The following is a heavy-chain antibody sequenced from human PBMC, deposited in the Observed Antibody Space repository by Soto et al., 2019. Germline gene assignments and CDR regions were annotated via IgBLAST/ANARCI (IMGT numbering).Heavy chain of an antibody. Sequence: SETLSLTCTVSGGSIGSYYWSWIRQPPGKGLEWIGYIYYSGSTNYNPSLKSRVTISVDTSKNQFSLKLSSVTAADTAVYYCARQYQLVFDPWGQGTLVTVSS. CDR1: GGSIGSYY. D-gene: IGHD2-2*01. CDR3: ARQYQLVFDP. J-gene: IGHJ5*02. V-gene: IGHV4-59*08. CDR2: IYYSGST.